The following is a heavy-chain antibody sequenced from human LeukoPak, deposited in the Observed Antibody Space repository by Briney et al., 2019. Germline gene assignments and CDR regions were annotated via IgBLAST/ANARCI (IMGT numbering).Heavy chain of an antibody. CDR3: ARAPRRYYDSSGYPDAFDI. CDR2: INKDGSEK. J-gene: IGHJ3*02. CDR1: GFTFSSYW. Sequence: GGSLRLSCAASGFTFSSYWMSWVRQAPGKGLEWVANINKDGSEKYYVDSVKGRFTISRDNAKNSLYLQMNSLRAEDTAVYYCARAPRRYYDSSGYPDAFDIWGQGTMVTVSS. D-gene: IGHD3-22*01. V-gene: IGHV3-7*01.